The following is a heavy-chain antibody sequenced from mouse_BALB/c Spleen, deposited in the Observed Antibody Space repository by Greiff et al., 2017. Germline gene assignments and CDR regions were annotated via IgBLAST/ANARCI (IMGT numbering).Heavy chain of an antibody. V-gene: IGHV1-54*01. CDR2: INPGSGGT. CDR1: GYAFTNYL. CDR3: ARSGLAGTDYAMDY. J-gene: IGHJ4*01. D-gene: IGHD4-1*01. Sequence: VQLQQSGAELVRPGTSVKVSCKASGYAFTNYLIEWVKQRPGQGLEWIGVINPGSGGTNYNEKFKGKATLTADKSSSTAYMQLSSLTSDDSAVYFCARSGLAGTDYAMDYWGQGTSVTVSS.